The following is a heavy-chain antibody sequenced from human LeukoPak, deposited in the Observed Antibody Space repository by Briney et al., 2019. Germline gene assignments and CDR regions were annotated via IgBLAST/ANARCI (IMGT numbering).Heavy chain of an antibody. V-gene: IGHV4-34*01. CDR3: ARLGYCSGGSCYYYYYMDV. CDR2: INHSGST. D-gene: IGHD2-15*01. J-gene: IGHJ6*03. CDR1: GGSFSGYY. Sequence: SETLSLTCAVYGGSFSGYYWSWIRQPPGKGLEWIGEINHSGSTNYNPSLKSRVTISVDTSKNQFSLNLSSVTAADTAVYYCARLGYCSGGSCYYYYYMDVWGKGTTVTVSS.